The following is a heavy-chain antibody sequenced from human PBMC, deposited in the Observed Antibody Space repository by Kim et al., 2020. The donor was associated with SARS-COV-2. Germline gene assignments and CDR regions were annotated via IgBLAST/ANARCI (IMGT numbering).Heavy chain of an antibody. J-gene: IGHJ5*02. D-gene: IGHD2-2*02. V-gene: IGHV4-39*01. Sequence: SETLSLTCTVSGGSISSSSYYWGWIRQPPGKGLEWIGSIYYSGSTYYNPSLKSRVTISVDTSKNQISLKLSSVTAADTAVYYCASHSYKLFSRAVTWGQGTLVTVSS. CDR3: ASHSYKLFSRAVT. CDR2: IYYSGST. CDR1: GGSISSSSYY.